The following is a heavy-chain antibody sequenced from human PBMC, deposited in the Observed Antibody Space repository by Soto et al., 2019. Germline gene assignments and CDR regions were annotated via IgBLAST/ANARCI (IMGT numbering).Heavy chain of an antibody. CDR2: IIPIFGTA. CDR3: AREVRRFGESSGYYYYYGMDV. V-gene: IGHV1-69*01. J-gene: IGHJ6*02. CDR1: GGTFSSYA. Sequence: QVQLVQSGAEVKKPGSSVKVSCKASGGTFSSYAISWVRQAPGQGLEWMGGIIPIFGTANYAQKFQGRVTITGDESTSTAYMELSSLRSEDTAVYYCAREVRRFGESSGYYYYYGMDVWGQGTTVTVSS. D-gene: IGHD3-10*01.